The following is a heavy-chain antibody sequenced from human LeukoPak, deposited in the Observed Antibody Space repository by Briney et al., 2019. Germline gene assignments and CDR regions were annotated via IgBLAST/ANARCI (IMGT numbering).Heavy chain of an antibody. V-gene: IGHV3-43*02. D-gene: IGHD3-22*01. CDR2: ISGDGGST. Sequence: GGSLRLSCAAAGFTFDDYAMHWVRQAPGKGLEWVSLISGDGGSTYYAGSVKGRFTISSDNSKNSLYLQMNSLRTEDTALYYCAKDWGAYYDSSGFYSGDFDYWGQGTLVTVSS. J-gene: IGHJ4*02. CDR1: GFTFDDYA. CDR3: AKDWGAYYDSSGFYSGDFDY.